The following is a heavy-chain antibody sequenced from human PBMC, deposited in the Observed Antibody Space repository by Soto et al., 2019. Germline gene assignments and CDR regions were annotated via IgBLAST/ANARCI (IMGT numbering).Heavy chain of an antibody. CDR3: ARSSPYIVVRKPTGNQDYYGMDV. Sequence: QVQLVQSGAEVKKPGSSVKVFCKASGGTFSNYTISWVRQAPGQGLEWMGGIIPVFGTTDYEQKFQGRVKITADGSTSTAYMKLGSLRSADTAVYYCARSSPYIVVRKPTGNQDYYGMDVWGQGTTVTVSS. CDR1: GGTFSNYT. D-gene: IGHD2-2*01. J-gene: IGHJ6*02. V-gene: IGHV1-69*01. CDR2: IIPVFGTT.